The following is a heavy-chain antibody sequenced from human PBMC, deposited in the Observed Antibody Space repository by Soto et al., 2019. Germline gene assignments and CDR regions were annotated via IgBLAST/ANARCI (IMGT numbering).Heavy chain of an antibody. D-gene: IGHD3-3*01. V-gene: IGHV3-74*01. CDR3: ASIGDHPFDY. Sequence: GGSLRLSCAASGFTFSSSWMHWVRQAPGKGLVWVSRINGDGGTTDYADSVKGRFTISRDNAKNTLYLQMHSLRGEDTAVYYCASIGDHPFDYWGQGTLVPVSS. CDR1: GFTFSSSW. J-gene: IGHJ4*02. CDR2: INGDGGTT.